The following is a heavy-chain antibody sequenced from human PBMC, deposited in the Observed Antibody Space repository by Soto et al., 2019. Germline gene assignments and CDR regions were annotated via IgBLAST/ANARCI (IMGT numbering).Heavy chain of an antibody. CDR2: INPSGGST. Sequence: ASVKVSCKASGYTFTSYYMHWVRQAPGQGLEWMGIINPSGGSTSYAQKLQGRVTMTRDTSTSTVYMELSSLRSEDTAVYYCARDHFSATGIDYWGQGTLVTVSS. V-gene: IGHV1-46*03. J-gene: IGHJ4*02. CDR1: GYTFTSYY. D-gene: IGHD2-15*01. CDR3: ARDHFSATGIDY.